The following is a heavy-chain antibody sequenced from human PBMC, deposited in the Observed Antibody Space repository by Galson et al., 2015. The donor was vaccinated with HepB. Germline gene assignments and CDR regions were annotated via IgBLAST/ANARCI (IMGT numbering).Heavy chain of an antibody. J-gene: IGHJ4*02. V-gene: IGHV3-48*03. D-gene: IGHD2-15*01. CDR1: GFTFSSYE. CDR2: ISSSGSTI. Sequence: SLRLSCAASGFTFSSYEMNWVRQAPGKGLEWVSYISSSGSTIYYADSVKGRFTISRDNAKNSLYLQMNSLRAEDTAVYYCAREGGAAYYFDYWGQGTLVTVSS. CDR3: AREGGAAYYFDY.